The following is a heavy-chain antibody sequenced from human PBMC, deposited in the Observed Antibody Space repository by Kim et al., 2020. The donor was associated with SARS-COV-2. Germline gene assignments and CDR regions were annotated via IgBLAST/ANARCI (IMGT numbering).Heavy chain of an antibody. Sequence: NKDGCSPGYAESGKGRFTISRDNAKNTVNLQMNSLRGDDTAVYYCVKGGAHWGQGSLVTVSS. V-gene: IGHV3-74*01. CDR2: NKDGCSP. D-gene: IGHD2-15*01. CDR3: VKGGAH. J-gene: IGHJ4*02.